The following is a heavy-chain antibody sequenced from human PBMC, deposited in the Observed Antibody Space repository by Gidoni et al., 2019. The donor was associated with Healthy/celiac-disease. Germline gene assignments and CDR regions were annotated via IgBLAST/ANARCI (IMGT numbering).Heavy chain of an antibody. J-gene: IGHJ6*02. D-gene: IGHD2-2*01. CDR1: GFTVSSSS. Sequence: EVQLVESGGGRVKPGGSLRLPCAASGFTVSSSSMNWVRQAPGKGLEWVSSISSSSSYIYYADSVKGRFTISRDNAKNSLYLQMNSLRAEDTAVYYCARFYHFIVVVPAAIAGSTLKYGMDVWGQGTTVTVSS. CDR2: ISSSSSYI. V-gene: IGHV3-21*01. CDR3: ARFYHFIVVVPAAIAGSTLKYGMDV.